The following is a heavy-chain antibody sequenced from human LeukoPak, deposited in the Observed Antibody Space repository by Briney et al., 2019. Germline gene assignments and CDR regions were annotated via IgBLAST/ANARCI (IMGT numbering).Heavy chain of an antibody. J-gene: IGHJ5*02. CDR1: GYTFTNYA. Sequence: ASVKVSCKASGYTFTNYAMHWVRQAPGQRLEWMGWINTGNGNTKYSQKFRGRVTITRDTSASTAYMDLSSLRSEDTAVYYCARDGEYRSSVNWFDPWGQGTLVTVSS. CDR2: INTGNGNT. V-gene: IGHV1-3*04. D-gene: IGHD6-13*01. CDR3: ARDGEYRSSVNWFDP.